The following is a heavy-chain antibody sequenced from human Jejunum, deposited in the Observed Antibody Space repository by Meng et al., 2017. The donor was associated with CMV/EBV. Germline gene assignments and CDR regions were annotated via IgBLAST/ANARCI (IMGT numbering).Heavy chain of an antibody. V-gene: IGHV3-74*01. CDR3: ASRVGVVGATHGAFDI. D-gene: IGHD1-26*01. CDR2: INGDGGGI. J-gene: IGHJ3*02. CDR1: FTFGTSW. Sequence: FTFGTSWMNWFRPAPGKELVWVSRINGDGGGITYADSVKGRFTISRDNAKNTLWLQMNTLRPEDTAVYYCASRVGVVGATHGAFDIWGPGTMVTVSS.